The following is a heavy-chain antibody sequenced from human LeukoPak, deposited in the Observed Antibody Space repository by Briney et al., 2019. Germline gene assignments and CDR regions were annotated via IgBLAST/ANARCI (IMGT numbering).Heavy chain of an antibody. J-gene: IGHJ4*02. CDR2: IYSGGST. Sequence: GGSLRLSCAASGFTVSSNYMSWVRQAPGKGLEWVSVIYSGGSTYYADSVKGRFTISRDNSKNTLYLQMNSLRAEDTAVYYCARGFGGYYTLYYFDYWGQGTLVTVSS. CDR1: GFTVSSNY. CDR3: ARGFGGYYTLYYFDY. V-gene: IGHV3-66*01. D-gene: IGHD3-22*01.